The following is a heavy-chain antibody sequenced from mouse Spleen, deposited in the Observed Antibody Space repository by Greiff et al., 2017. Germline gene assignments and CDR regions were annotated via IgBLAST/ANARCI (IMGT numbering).Heavy chain of an antibody. Sequence: EVQRVESGEGLVKPGGSLKLSCAASGFTFSSYAMSWVRQTPEKRLEWVAYISSGGDYIYYADTVKGRFTISRDNARNTLYLQMSSLKSEDTAMYYCTRVGYDYGYFDVWGTGTTVTVSS. V-gene: IGHV5-9-1*02. CDR3: TRVGYDYGYFDV. CDR2: ISSGGDYI. CDR1: GFTFSSYA. D-gene: IGHD2-3*01. J-gene: IGHJ1*03.